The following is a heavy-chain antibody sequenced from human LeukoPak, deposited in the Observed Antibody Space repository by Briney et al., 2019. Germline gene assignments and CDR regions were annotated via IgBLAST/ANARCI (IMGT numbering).Heavy chain of an antibody. CDR3: ARYSGYDRAFDI. CDR2: INHSGST. J-gene: IGHJ3*02. CDR1: GGSISGYY. Sequence: SETLSLTCTVSGGSISGYYWSWIRQPPGKGLEWIGEINHSGSTNYNPSLKSRVTISVDTSKNQFSLKLSSVTAADTAVYYCARYSGYDRAFDIWGQGTMVTVSS. D-gene: IGHD5-12*01. V-gene: IGHV4-34*01.